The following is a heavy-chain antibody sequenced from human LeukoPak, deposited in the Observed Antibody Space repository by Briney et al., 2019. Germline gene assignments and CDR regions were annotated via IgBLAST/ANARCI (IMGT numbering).Heavy chain of an antibody. D-gene: IGHD6-13*01. J-gene: IGHJ4*02. Sequence: PSETLSLTRTVSGGSISSSSYYWGWIRQPPGKGLEWIGSIYYSGSTYYNPSLKSRVTISVDTSKNQFSLKLSSVTAADTAVYYCAREVAAAGTDYFDYWGQGTLVTVSS. CDR2: IYYSGST. CDR1: GGSISSSSYY. CDR3: AREVAAAGTDYFDY. V-gene: IGHV4-39*07.